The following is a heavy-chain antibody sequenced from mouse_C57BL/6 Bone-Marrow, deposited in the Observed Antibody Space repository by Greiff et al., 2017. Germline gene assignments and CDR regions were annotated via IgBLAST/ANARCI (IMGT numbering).Heavy chain of an antibody. D-gene: IGHD2-1*01. Sequence: EVQLQESGPVLVKPGASVKMSCKASGYTFTDYYMNWVKQSHGKSLEWIGVINPYNGGTSYNQKFKGKATLTVDKSSSTAYMELNSLTSEDSAVYYCARRGRNCYAMDNRGQGASVTVSS. CDR1: GYTFTDYY. J-gene: IGHJ4*01. CDR3: ARRGRNCYAMDN. CDR2: INPYNGGT. V-gene: IGHV1-19*01.